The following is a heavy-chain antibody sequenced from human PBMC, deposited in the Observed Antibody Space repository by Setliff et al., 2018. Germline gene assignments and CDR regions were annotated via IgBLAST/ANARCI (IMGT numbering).Heavy chain of an antibody. J-gene: IGHJ4*02. CDR2: IYYSGST. CDR3: ARAQPWSGGPYYFDN. Sequence: SETLSLTCTVSGGSISSSSYYWGWIRQPPGKGLEWIGSIYYSGSTYYNPSLKSRVTISVDTSKNQFSLKLSSVTAADTAVYYCARAQPWSGGPYYFDNWVQGTLVTVSS. D-gene: IGHD3-3*01. V-gene: IGHV4-39*01. CDR1: GGSISSSSYY.